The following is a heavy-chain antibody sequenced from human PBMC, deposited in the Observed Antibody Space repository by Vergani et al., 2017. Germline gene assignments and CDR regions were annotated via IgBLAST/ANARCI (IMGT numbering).Heavy chain of an antibody. J-gene: IGHJ6*02. Sequence: QVQLVQSGSELKKPGASVKVSCTASGYTFTSYAMNWVRQAPGQGLEWMGWINTNTGNPTYAQGFTGRFVFSLDTSVSTAYLQISSLKAEDTAVYYCARVTTALRTAAGTSRPYYYYGMDVWGQGTTVTVSS. D-gene: IGHD6-13*01. V-gene: IGHV7-4-1*02. CDR2: INTNTGNP. CDR3: ARVTTALRTAAGTSRPYYYYGMDV. CDR1: GYTFTSYA.